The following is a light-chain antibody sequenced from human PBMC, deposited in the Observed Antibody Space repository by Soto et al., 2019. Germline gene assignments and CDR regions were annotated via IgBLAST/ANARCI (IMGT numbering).Light chain of an antibody. V-gene: IGKV1-27*01. J-gene: IGKJ3*01. Sequence: DIQMTQSPSSLSASVGDRVTITCRASQGISNYLAWYQQKPGKVPNLLIYGASTLQSGVPSLLGYTGSGKDFTLTISSLQPEDVASYYCRNYKSAPFTFGPGTKVDIK. CDR2: GAS. CDR1: QGISNY. CDR3: RNYKSAPFT.